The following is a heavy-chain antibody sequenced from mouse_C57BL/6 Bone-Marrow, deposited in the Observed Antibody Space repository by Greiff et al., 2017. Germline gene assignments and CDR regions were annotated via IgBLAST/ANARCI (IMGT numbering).Heavy chain of an antibody. V-gene: IGHV5-9-1*02. CDR3: TRDQYGNYWFAY. J-gene: IGHJ3*01. CDR1: GFTFSSYA. Sequence: EVNLVESGEGLVKPGGSLKLSCAASGFTFSSYAMSWVRQTPEKRLEWVAYISSGGDYIYYADTVKGRFTISRDNARNTLYLQMSSLKSEDTAMYYCTRDQYGNYWFAYWGQGTLVTVSA. D-gene: IGHD2-1*01. CDR2: ISSGGDYI.